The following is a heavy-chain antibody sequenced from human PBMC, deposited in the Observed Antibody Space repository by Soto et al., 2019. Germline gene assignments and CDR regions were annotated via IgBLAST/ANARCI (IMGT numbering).Heavy chain of an antibody. CDR1: GDSVTSGGFS. Sequence: SETLSLTCVVSGDSVTSGGFSWSWIRQPPGKGLEWLGYVFHSGSTHYNPALESRVTMSLDRSNNQISLRLTSVTAADTAVYFCAKVLPWLEPWCPGLPLTVSS. CDR3: AKVLPWLEP. CDR2: VFHSGST. D-gene: IGHD5-18*01. J-gene: IGHJ5*02. V-gene: IGHV4-30-2*01.